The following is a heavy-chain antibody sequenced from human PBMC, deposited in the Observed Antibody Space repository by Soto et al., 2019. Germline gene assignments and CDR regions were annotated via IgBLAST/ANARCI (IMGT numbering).Heavy chain of an antibody. CDR3: AKGDGGERERYFDL. Sequence: QVQLVESGGGVVQPGRSLRLSCAASGFTFSSYGMHWVRQAPGKGLEWVAVISYDGSNKYYADSVKGRFTISRDNSKNTLYLQMNSLRAEDTAVYYCAKGDGGERERYFDLWGRGTLVTVSS. V-gene: IGHV3-30*18. J-gene: IGHJ2*01. D-gene: IGHD2-21*01. CDR1: GFTFSSYG. CDR2: ISYDGSNK.